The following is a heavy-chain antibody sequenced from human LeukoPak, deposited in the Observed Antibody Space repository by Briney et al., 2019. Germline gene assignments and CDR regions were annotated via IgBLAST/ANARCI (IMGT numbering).Heavy chain of an antibody. CDR2: IYHSGST. V-gene: IGHV4-4*02. CDR1: GGSISSSNW. J-gene: IGHJ4*02. CDR3: ASHRYTYGNFDY. D-gene: IGHD5-18*01. Sequence: KSSGTLSLTCAVSGGSISSSNWWSWVRQPPGKGLEWIGEIYHSGSTNYNPSLKSRVTISVDKSKNQFSLKLSSVTAADTAMYYFASHRYTYGNFDYWGQGTLVTVSS.